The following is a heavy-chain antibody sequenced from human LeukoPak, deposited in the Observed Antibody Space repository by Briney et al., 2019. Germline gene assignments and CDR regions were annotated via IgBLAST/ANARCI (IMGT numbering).Heavy chain of an antibody. J-gene: IGHJ4*02. Sequence: GGSLRLSCAASGFTLSSYWMTWVRQAPGKGLEWVANIKQDGSEKYYVDSVKGRFTISRDNAKNSLYLQMNSLRAEDTAVYYCASLLTYYDFWSGYGSWFDYWGQGTLVTVSS. V-gene: IGHV3-7*03. D-gene: IGHD3-3*01. CDR2: IKQDGSEK. CDR3: ASLLTYYDFWSGYGSWFDY. CDR1: GFTLSSYW.